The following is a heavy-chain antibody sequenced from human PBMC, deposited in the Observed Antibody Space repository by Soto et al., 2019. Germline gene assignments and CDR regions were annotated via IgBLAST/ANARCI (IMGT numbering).Heavy chain of an antibody. V-gene: IGHV3-23*01. D-gene: IGHD3-9*01. CDR2: ISGSGGST. J-gene: IGHJ3*02. CDR3: AKDLDVYDILTGYSGDAFDI. CDR1: GFTFSSYA. Sequence: PGGSLRLSCAASGFTFSSYAMSWVRQAPGKGLEWVSAISGSGGSTYYADSVKGRFTIPRDNSKNTLYLQMNSLRAEDTAVYYCAKDLDVYDILTGYSGDAFDIWGQGTMVTVSS.